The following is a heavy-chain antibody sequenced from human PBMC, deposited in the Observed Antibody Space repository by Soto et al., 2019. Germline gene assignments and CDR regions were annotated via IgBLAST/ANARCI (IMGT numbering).Heavy chain of an antibody. CDR3: TTGYDSWSGYYLPVYYYYGMDV. V-gene: IGHV3-15*01. CDR2: IKSKTDGGTT. CDR1: GFTFSNAW. D-gene: IGHD3-3*01. Sequence: GGSLRLSCAASGFTFSNAWMSWVRQAPGKGLEWVGRIKSKTDGGTTDYAAPVKGRFTISRDDSKNTLYLQMNSLKTEDTAVYYCTTGYDSWSGYYLPVYYYYGMDVWGQGTTVTVSS. J-gene: IGHJ6*02.